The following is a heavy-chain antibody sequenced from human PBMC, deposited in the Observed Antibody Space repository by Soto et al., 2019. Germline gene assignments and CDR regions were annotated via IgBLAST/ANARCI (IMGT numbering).Heavy chain of an antibody. Sequence: ASVKGDWTAAGYTLRHYALHWGRQAPGQRPEWMGLINPASGNTQYSQKFQGRFTITRDTSATTAYMELSSLTSEDTAVYFCSRTRYSNGFYFYFDYSAQGSLVTVSS. CDR2: INPASGNT. CDR3: SRTRYSNGFYFYFDY. V-gene: IGHV1-3*01. J-gene: IGHJ4*02. CDR1: GYTLRHYA. D-gene: IGHD5-12*01.